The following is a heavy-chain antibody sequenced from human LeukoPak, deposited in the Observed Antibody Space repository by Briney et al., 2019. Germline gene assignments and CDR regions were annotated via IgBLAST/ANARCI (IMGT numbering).Heavy chain of an antibody. CDR2: INSDGSTT. CDR1: GSTFTSYW. D-gene: IGHD4-17*01. Sequence: GGSLRLSCVASGSTFTSYWMHWVRQTPGKGLVWVSRINSDGSTTSYADSVKGRFTISRDNAKNTLYLQMSSLRAEDTAVYYCARARDYGDYVNWFDPWGQGTLVTVSS. CDR3: ARARDYGDYVNWFDP. J-gene: IGHJ5*02. V-gene: IGHV3-74*01.